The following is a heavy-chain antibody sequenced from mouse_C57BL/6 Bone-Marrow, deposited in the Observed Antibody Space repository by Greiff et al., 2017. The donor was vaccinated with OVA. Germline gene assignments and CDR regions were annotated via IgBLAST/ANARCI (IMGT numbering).Heavy chain of an antibody. Sequence: EVQVVESGGGLVQPKGSLKLSCAASGFSFNTYAMNWVRQAPGKGLEWVARIRSKSNNYATYYADSVKDRFTISRDDLESMLYLQMNNLKTEDTAMYYCVRGTGFAYWGQGTLVTVSA. CDR3: VRGTGFAY. CDR1: GFSFNTYA. V-gene: IGHV10-1*01. J-gene: IGHJ3*01. CDR2: IRSKSNNYAT. D-gene: IGHD3-3*01.